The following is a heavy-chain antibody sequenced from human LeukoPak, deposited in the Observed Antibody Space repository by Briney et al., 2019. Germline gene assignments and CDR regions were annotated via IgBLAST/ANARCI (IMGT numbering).Heavy chain of an antibody. CDR2: ISAYNGNT. Sequence: ASVKVSCKASGYTFTSYDISWVRQAPGQGLEWMGWISAYNGNTKYAQKLQGRVTMTTDTSTSTAYMELRSLRSDDTAVYYRARVEWDYYDSSGYDSDYWGQGTLVTVSS. D-gene: IGHD3-22*01. CDR3: ARVEWDYYDSSGYDSDY. J-gene: IGHJ4*02. V-gene: IGHV1-18*01. CDR1: GYTFTSYD.